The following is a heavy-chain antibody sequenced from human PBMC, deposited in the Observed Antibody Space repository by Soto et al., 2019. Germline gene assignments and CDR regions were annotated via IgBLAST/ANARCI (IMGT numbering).Heavy chain of an antibody. Sequence: QVQLVQSGAEVKKPGSSVKVSCKASGGTFSSYAISWVRQAPGQGLEWMGGIIPIFGTANYAQKFQGRVTITADESTSTAYTELSSLRSEDTAVYYCARVPLPPDYYYYGMDVWGQGTTVTVSS. CDR1: GGTFSSYA. J-gene: IGHJ6*02. V-gene: IGHV1-69*12. CDR2: IIPIFGTA. CDR3: ARVPLPPDYYYYGMDV.